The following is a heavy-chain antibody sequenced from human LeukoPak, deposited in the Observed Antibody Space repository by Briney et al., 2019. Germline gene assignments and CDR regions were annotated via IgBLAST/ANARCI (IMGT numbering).Heavy chain of an antibody. D-gene: IGHD3-10*01. CDR1: GYSFTDYR. CDR2: IYPGDSHT. Sequence: GESLKISCKGSGYSFTDYRIGWVRQMPGTGLEWMGIIYPGDSHTIYSPSFQGQVTISADKSISTAYLQWGSLKASDTAMYYCARLMVEISLVRGVIITTPHYYDGMDVWGQGTTVTVSS. CDR3: ARLMVEISLVRGVIITTPHYYDGMDV. J-gene: IGHJ6*02. V-gene: IGHV5-51*01.